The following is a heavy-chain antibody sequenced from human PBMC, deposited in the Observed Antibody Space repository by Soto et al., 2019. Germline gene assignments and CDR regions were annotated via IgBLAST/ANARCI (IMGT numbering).Heavy chain of an antibody. Sequence: VQLLESGGGLVQPGGSLRLSCAASGFTFSSYAMSWVRQAPGKGLEWVSAISGSGGSTYYADSVKGRFTISRDNTENSLYLQMNSMRAEDTDVYYCAKGARPDGSGSKGGYFDYWGQGTLVTVSS. J-gene: IGHJ4*02. D-gene: IGHD3-10*01. CDR2: ISGSGGST. V-gene: IGHV3-23*01. CDR3: AKGARPDGSGSKGGYFDY. CDR1: GFTFSSYA.